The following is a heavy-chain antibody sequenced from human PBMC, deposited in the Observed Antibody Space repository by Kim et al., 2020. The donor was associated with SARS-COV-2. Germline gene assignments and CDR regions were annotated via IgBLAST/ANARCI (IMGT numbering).Heavy chain of an antibody. Sequence: YAAPVKGRFTISRDDSKNTLYLQMNSLKTEDTAVYYCTTPPSGDGYNYDYWGQGTLVTVSS. D-gene: IGHD5-12*01. V-gene: IGHV3-15*01. CDR3: TTPPSGDGYNYDY. J-gene: IGHJ4*02.